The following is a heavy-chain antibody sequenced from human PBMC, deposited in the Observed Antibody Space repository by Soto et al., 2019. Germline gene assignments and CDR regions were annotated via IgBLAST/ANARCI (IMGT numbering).Heavy chain of an antibody. V-gene: IGHV1-2*02. CDR3: ASLSEEQLGRGVDV. D-gene: IGHD1-1*01. CDR2: INPNTAGT. CDR1: GYTYTDDY. Sequence: ASVKVSCEASGYTYTDDYMHWVRQDPGQGLEWMGWINPNTAGTNFAQKFQGRVTMTTDTSISTAYMELSRLTSDDTAVYYCASLSEEQLGRGVDVWGQGTTVTVSS. J-gene: IGHJ6*02.